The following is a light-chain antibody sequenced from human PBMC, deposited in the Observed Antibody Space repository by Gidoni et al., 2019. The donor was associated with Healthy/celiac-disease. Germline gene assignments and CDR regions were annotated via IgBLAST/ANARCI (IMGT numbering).Light chain of an antibody. Sequence: EIVLTQSPGTLSLSPGERATLSCRASQSVSSGYLAWYQQKPTQAPRLLIYGASSRATGIPDRFSGSGSGTDFTLTISRLEPEDFAVYYCQQYGSSPRTFGQXTKLEIK. CDR2: GAS. J-gene: IGKJ2*02. V-gene: IGKV3-20*01. CDR3: QQYGSSPRT. CDR1: QSVSSGY.